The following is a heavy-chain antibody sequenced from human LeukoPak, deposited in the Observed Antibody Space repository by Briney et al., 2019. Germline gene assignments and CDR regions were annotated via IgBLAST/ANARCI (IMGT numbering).Heavy chain of an antibody. CDR3: ARGMVPGGYYDSSGLYPYYFDY. Sequence: GGSLRLSCAASGFTFSRYWMSWVRQAPGKGLEWVANIKQDGSEKYYVDSVKGRFTISRDNAKNSLYLQMNSLRAEDTAVYYCARGMVPGGYYDSSGLYPYYFDYWGQGTLVTASS. CDR2: IKQDGSEK. CDR1: GFTFSRYW. J-gene: IGHJ4*02. D-gene: IGHD3-22*01. V-gene: IGHV3-7*01.